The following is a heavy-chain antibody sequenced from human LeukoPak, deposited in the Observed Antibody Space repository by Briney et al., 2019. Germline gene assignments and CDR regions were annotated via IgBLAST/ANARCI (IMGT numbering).Heavy chain of an antibody. CDR2: VTSYNGDT. V-gene: IGHV1-18*01. Sequence: PVASVKVSCKASGYTFTSYGISWVRQAPGQGLEWMGWVTSYNGDTNYAQKFQGRVTMSTDTSTNTAYMELRRLRPDDTAVYYCARGLRDFPAFDSWGQGTLVTVSS. CDR1: GYTFTSYG. CDR3: ARGLRDFPAFDS. J-gene: IGHJ4*02. D-gene: IGHD2-2*01.